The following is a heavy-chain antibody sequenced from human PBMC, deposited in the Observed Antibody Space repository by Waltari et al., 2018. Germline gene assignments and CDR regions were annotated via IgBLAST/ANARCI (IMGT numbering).Heavy chain of an antibody. CDR2: IYYSGST. CDR3: ARDRGGATFGY. Sequence: QLQLQESGPGLVKPSETLYLTCPVSGGPISSSTYYWGWTRQPPGKGLEWIGSIYYSGSTYYNPSLKSRVTISVDTSKNQFSLKLSSVTAADTAVYYCARDRGGATFGYWGQGTLVTVSS. V-gene: IGHV4-39*07. J-gene: IGHJ4*02. D-gene: IGHD1-26*01. CDR1: GGPISSSTYY.